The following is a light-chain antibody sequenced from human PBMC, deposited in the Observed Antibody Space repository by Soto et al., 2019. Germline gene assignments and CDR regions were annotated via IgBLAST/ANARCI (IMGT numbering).Light chain of an antibody. J-gene: IGLJ1*01. CDR2: NNN. CDR3: QSYDSSLSGYV. V-gene: IGLV1-44*01. Sequence: QSVLTQPRSASGTPGQRVTISCSGSSSNIGSNTVNWYQQLPGTAPKLLISNNNQRPSGVPDRFSGSKSGTTASLAITGLQAEDEADYYCQSYDSSLSGYVFGTGTKVTVL. CDR1: SSNIGSNT.